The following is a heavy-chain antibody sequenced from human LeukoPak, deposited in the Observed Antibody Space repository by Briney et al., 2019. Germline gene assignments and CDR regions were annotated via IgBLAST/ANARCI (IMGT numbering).Heavy chain of an antibody. Sequence: GGSLRLSCAASGFIFSNYAMSWVRQAPGKGLEWVSAITSGGGSTYYADSVKGRFTVSRDKSKNTLYLQMNSLRAEDTAVYYCAKRRDYSGGFFSNFDYWGQGTLVTVSS. D-gene: IGHD2-15*01. CDR2: ITSGGGST. CDR3: AKRRDYSGGFFSNFDY. CDR1: GFIFSNYA. J-gene: IGHJ4*02. V-gene: IGHV3-23*01.